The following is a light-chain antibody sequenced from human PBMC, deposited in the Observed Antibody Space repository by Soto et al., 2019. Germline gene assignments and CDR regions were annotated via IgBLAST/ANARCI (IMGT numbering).Light chain of an antibody. Sequence: SYELTQPPSVSVAPGETARITCGGDNIGSKSVHWYQQRPGQAPVLVIYYDTDRPSGIPERFSGSNSGNTAALTISRVEAGDEADYYCQVWDNSDHPGVLFGGGTKLTVL. CDR2: YDT. CDR1: NIGSKS. J-gene: IGLJ2*01. CDR3: QVWDNSDHPGVL. V-gene: IGLV3-21*01.